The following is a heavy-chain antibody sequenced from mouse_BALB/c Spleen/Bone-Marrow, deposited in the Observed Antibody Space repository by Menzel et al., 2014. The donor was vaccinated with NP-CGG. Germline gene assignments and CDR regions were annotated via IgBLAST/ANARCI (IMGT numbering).Heavy chain of an antibody. V-gene: IGHV14-3*02. J-gene: IGHJ2*01. Sequence: VQLQQSGAELVKPGASVKLSCTASGFNIKDTYIHWVKRRPEQGLEWIGRIDPENGNIKYDPKFQVKATITADTSSNTASLQRSSLTSEDTAVYYCTRRGFDFWGPGTTLTVSS. CDR1: GFNIKDTY. CDR2: IDPENGNI. CDR3: TRRGFDF.